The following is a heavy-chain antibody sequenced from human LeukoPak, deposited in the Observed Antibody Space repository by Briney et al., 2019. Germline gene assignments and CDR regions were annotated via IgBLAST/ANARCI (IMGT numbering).Heavy chain of an antibody. D-gene: IGHD6-19*01. J-gene: IGHJ4*02. V-gene: IGHV3-23*01. CDR3: AKWGSGGWYQEYYFDY. CDR2: ISGSGGST. Sequence: PGGSLRLSCAASGFTFSSYAMSWVRQAPGKGLEWVSAISGSGGSTYYADSVKGRFTISRDNSKNTLYLQMNSLRAEDTAVYYCAKWGSGGWYQEYYFDYWGQGTLVTVSS. CDR1: GFTFSSYA.